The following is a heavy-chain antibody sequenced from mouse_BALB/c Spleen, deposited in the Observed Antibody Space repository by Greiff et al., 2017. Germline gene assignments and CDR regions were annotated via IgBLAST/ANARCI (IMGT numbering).Heavy chain of an antibody. CDR3: ARGGYDDYAMDY. V-gene: IGHV1-9*01. CDR1: GYTFSSYW. CDR2: ILPGSGST. D-gene: IGHD2-2*01. J-gene: IGHJ4*01. Sequence: VQLQESGAELMKPGASVKISCKATGYTFSSYWIEWVKQRPGHGLEWIGEILPGSGSTNYNEKFKSKATLTVDKSSSTAYMQLSSLTSEDSAVYYCARGGYDDYAMDYWGQGTSVTVSS.